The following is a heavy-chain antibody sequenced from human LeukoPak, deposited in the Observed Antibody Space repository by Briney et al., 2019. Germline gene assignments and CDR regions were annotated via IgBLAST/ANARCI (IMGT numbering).Heavy chain of an antibody. CDR2: INSSGNTI. CDR1: GFTFSNYE. V-gene: IGHV3-48*03. D-gene: IGHD3-10*01. Sequence: QPLGCLRLSSAVPGFTFSNYEMYWVCQGPGERLEWLSYINSSGNTIYYADSVKGRFTISRDNAKNSLYLQMNSLRVEDTAVYYCGRWFPRWGIDYWGQGTLVTVSS. CDR3: GRWFPRWGIDY. J-gene: IGHJ4*02.